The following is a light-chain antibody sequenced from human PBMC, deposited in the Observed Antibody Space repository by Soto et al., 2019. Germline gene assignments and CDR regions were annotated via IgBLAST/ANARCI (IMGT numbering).Light chain of an antibody. CDR2: RAS. J-gene: IGKJ2*01. V-gene: IGKV3-15*01. Sequence: EIVMTQSPATLSVSPGERATLSCRASQSVSSNLAWYQLKPGQAPRLLIYRASTRATGIPARFSGSGSGTEFTLTIRSMQSEDFAVYYCQQYDNWPYTFGQGTKLEIK. CDR3: QQYDNWPYT. CDR1: QSVSSN.